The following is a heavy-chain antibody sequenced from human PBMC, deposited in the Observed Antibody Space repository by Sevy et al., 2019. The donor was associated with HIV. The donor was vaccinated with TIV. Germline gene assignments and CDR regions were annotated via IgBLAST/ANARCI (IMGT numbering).Heavy chain of an antibody. CDR3: TSTVGAHPLMWYYGMDV. J-gene: IGHJ6*02. D-gene: IGHD1-26*01. CDR1: GFTFSGSA. CDR2: IRSKANSYAT. Sequence: GGSLRLSCAASGFTFSGSAMHWVRQASGKGLEWVGRIRSKANSYATAYAASVKGRFTISRDDSKNTAYLQMNSLKTGDTAVYYCTSTVGAHPLMWYYGMDVWGQGTTVTVSS. V-gene: IGHV3-73*01.